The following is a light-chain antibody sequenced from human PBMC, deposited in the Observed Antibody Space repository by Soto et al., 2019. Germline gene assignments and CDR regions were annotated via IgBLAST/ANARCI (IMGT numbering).Light chain of an antibody. V-gene: IGLV1-51*01. CDR1: SSNIGNNY. Sequence: QSVLTQPPSVSAAPGQKVTISCSGSSSNIGNNYVSWYQQLPGTAPKLVIYDNNKRPSGIPDRFSGSKSGTSATLGITGLQTGDEADYYCGTWDSSLSAWVFGGGTQLTVL. CDR2: DNN. J-gene: IGLJ3*02. CDR3: GTWDSSLSAWV.